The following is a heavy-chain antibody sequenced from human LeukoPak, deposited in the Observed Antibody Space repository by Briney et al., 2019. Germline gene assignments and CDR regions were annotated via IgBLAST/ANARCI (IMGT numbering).Heavy chain of an antibody. Sequence: GASVKVSCKASGYTFTSYGISWVRQAPGQGLEWMGGIIPIFGTPNYAQKFQGRVTITADKSTSTAYMELSSLRSEDTAVYYCARVVITSANWFDPWGQGTLVTVSS. J-gene: IGHJ5*02. V-gene: IGHV1-69*06. CDR1: GYTFTSYG. CDR3: ARVVITSANWFDP. CDR2: IIPIFGTP. D-gene: IGHD2/OR15-2a*01.